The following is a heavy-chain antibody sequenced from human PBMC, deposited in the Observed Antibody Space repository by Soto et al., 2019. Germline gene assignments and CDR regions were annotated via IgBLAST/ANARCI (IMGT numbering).Heavy chain of an antibody. CDR2: INHSGST. Sequence: PSETLSLTCAVYGGSFSGYYWSWIRQPPGKGLEWIGEINHSGSTNYNPSLKSRVTISVDTSKNQFSLKLSSVTAADTAVYYCARGNGRKMGWFDPWGQGTLVTVSS. J-gene: IGHJ5*02. D-gene: IGHD2-8*01. CDR3: ARGNGRKMGWFDP. V-gene: IGHV4-34*01. CDR1: GGSFSGYY.